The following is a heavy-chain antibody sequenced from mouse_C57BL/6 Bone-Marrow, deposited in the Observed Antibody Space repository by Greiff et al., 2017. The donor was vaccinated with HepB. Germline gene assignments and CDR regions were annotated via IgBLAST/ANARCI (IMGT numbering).Heavy chain of an antibody. CDR1: GYTFTSYW. CDR2: IDPSDSET. Sequence: LQQPGAELVRPGSSVKLSCKASGYTFTSYWMHWVKQRPIQGLEWIGNIDPSDSETHYNQKFKDKATLTVDKSSSTAYMQLSSLTSEDSAVYYCARLDYGSSYVGWYFDVWGTGTTVTVSS. V-gene: IGHV1-52*01. J-gene: IGHJ1*03. CDR3: ARLDYGSSYVGWYFDV. D-gene: IGHD1-1*01.